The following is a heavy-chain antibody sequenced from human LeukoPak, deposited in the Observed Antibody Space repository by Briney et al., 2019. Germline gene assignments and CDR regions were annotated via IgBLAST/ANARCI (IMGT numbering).Heavy chain of an antibody. CDR2: IIPIFGTA. CDR3: ARAEDDYGGKVGTWYFDL. Sequence: ASVKVSCKASGGTFSSYAISWVRQAPGQGLEWTGGIIPIFGTANYAQKFQGRVTITADKSTSTAFMELSTLRSEDTAVYYCARAEDDYGGKVGTWYFDLWGRGTLVTVSS. CDR1: GGTFSSYA. V-gene: IGHV1-69*06. J-gene: IGHJ2*01. D-gene: IGHD4-23*01.